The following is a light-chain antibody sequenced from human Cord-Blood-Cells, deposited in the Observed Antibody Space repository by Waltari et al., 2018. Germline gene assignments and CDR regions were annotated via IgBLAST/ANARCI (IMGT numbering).Light chain of an antibody. J-gene: IGKJ1*01. CDR3: QQYNSYSRT. CDR2: KAS. Sequence: DIQMTQSPSTLCASVGDRVTITCRSSQSISSWLAWYQQTPGKAPKLLIYKASSLESGVPSRFSGSGSGTEFTLTISSLQPDDFATYYCQQYNSYSRTFGQGTKVEIK. CDR1: QSISSW. V-gene: IGKV1-5*03.